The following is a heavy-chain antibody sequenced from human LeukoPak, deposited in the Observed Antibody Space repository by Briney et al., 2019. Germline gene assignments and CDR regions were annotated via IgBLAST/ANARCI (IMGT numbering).Heavy chain of an antibody. CDR1: GFTVTDHW. CDR3: AASPPHCGADCPFDY. CDR2: IHPAVSDT. V-gene: IGHV5-51*01. D-gene: IGHD2-21*02. J-gene: IGHJ4*02. Sequence: GESLKISCKGSGFTVTDHWIAWVRQLPGKGLVWVGIIHPAVSDTPKSPSFQGQVVISVDRSISPAYLQWNSLKASETAMYYCAASPPHCGADCPFDYWGQGTLVTVSS.